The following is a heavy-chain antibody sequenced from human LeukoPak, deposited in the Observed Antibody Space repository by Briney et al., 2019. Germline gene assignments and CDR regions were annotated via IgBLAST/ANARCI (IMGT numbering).Heavy chain of an antibody. CDR2: ISGSGGST. V-gene: IGHV3-23*01. J-gene: IGHJ4*02. D-gene: IGHD5-12*01. CDR3: ARGVDIVATIINFDY. CDR1: GFTFSSYA. Sequence: PGGSLRLSCAASGFTFSSYAMSWVRHAPGKGLEWGSAISGSGGSTYYADSVKGRFTISRDNSKNTLYLQMNSLRAEDTAVYYCARGVDIVATIINFDYWGQGTLVTVSS.